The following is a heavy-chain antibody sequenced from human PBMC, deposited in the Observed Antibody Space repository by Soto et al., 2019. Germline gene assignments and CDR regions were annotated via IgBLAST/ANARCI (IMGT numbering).Heavy chain of an antibody. CDR1: GFTFSSYW. D-gene: IGHD2-2*01. V-gene: IGHV3-7*03. J-gene: IGHJ6*02. Sequence: GGSVRLSCAASGFTFSSYWMSWVRQAPGKGLEWVANIKQDGSEKYYVDSVKGRFTISRDNAKNSLYLQMNSLRAEDTAVYYCARDSVVVPARWYYYYGMDVWGQGTTVTVSS. CDR3: ARDSVVVPARWYYYYGMDV. CDR2: IKQDGSEK.